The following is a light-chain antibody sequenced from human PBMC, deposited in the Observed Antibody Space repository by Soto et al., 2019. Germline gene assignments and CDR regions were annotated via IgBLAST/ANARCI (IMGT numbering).Light chain of an antibody. CDR3: QQYSSWPLT. CDR2: GAS. Sequence: EIVVTQSPATLSVSPGERATLSCRASQNAHWHLAWYQQKPGQAPRLLIYGASTRATDIPDRFSGSGSGTEFALTISSLQSEDFAVYYCQQYSSWPLTVGGGTKVDIK. V-gene: IGKV3-15*01. J-gene: IGKJ4*01. CDR1: QNAHWH.